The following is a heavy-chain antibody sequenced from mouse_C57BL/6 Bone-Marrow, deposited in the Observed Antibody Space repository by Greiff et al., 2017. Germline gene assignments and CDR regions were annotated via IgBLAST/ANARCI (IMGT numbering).Heavy chain of an antibody. Sequence: QVQLKQSGAELMKPGASVKLSCKATGYTFTGYWIEWVKQRPGHGLEWIGEILPGSGSTNYNEKFKGTATFTADTSSNTAYMQLSSLTTEDSAIYCCARADYYGSSYAFDYWGQGTTLTGSS. V-gene: IGHV1-9*01. D-gene: IGHD1-1*01. CDR3: ARADYYGSSYAFDY. J-gene: IGHJ2*01. CDR2: ILPGSGST. CDR1: GYTFTGYW.